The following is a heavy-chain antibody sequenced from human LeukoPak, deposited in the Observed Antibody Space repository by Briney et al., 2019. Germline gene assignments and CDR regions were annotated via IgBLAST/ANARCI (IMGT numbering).Heavy chain of an antibody. CDR2: ISSTSSVI. V-gene: IGHV3-48*04. J-gene: IGHJ4*02. CDR1: GSTFSSHT. D-gene: IGHD2-2*01. CDR3: ARNLPAADY. Sequence: GGSLRLSCAASGSTFSSHTMHWFRQAPGNGLEWVSYISSTSSVIYYADSVKGRFTISRDNAKNSLYLQMNSLRAEDTAVYYCARNLPAADYWGQGTLVTVSS.